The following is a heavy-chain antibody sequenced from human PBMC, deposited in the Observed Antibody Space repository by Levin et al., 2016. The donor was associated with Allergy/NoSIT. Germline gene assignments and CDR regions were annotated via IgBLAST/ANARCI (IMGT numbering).Heavy chain of an antibody. V-gene: IGHV3-7*05. CDR2: INQDGSAK. CDR3: ARDEYASGSHLN. D-gene: IGHD3-10*01. Sequence: GGSLRLSCAASGFTFSAYWMTWVRQAPGKGLEWVGNINQDGSAKYYADSVKGRFTISRDNAKNSLYLQMNSLRGEDTAVYYCARDEYASGSHLNWGQGTLVTVSS. CDR1: GFTFSAYW. J-gene: IGHJ4*02.